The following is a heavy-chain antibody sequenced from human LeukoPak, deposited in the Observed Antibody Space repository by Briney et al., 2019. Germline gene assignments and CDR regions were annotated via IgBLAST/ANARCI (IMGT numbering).Heavy chain of an antibody. CDR2: INHSGST. CDR1: GGSFSGYY. Sequence: SETLSLTCAVYGGSFSGYYWSWIRQPPGKGLELIGEINHSGSTNYNPSLKSRVTISVDTSKNQFSLKLSSVTAADTAVYYCVRGSRVRIRITIFGVGYYMDVWGKGTTVTVSS. D-gene: IGHD3-3*01. CDR3: VRGSRVRIRITIFGVGYYMDV. J-gene: IGHJ6*03. V-gene: IGHV4-34*01.